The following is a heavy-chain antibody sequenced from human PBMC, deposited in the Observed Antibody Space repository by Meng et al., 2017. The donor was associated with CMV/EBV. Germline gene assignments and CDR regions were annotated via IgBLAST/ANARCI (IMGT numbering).Heavy chain of an antibody. CDR1: GDSFTRYY. V-gene: IGHV4-59*01. CDR2: IFYSGSS. D-gene: IGHD2-15*01. Sequence: SETLSLTCTVSGDSFTRYYWSWIRQSPRNGLEWIGYIFYSGSSYYSPSFKSRVMMSVDMSKTQFSLRLTSVTAADTAVYYFARGAGYCSGDGCLKYHLDSWGQGMLVTVSS. CDR3: ARGAGYCSGDGCLKYHLDS. J-gene: IGHJ4*02.